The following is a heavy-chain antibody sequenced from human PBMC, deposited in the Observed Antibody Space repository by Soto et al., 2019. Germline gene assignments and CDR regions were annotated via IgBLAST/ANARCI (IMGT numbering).Heavy chain of an antibody. CDR1: GFPFSSYG. CDR2: ISGSGGST. CDR3: AKEGAPAYSHYPGY. J-gene: IGHJ4*02. V-gene: IGHV3-23*01. Sequence: GGSMGLSWGASGFPFSSYGMSWVRQAPGKGLEWVSAISGSGGSTYYADSVKGRFTISRDNSKNTLYLQMNSLRAEDTAVYYCAKEGAPAYSHYPGYWGQGTLVTVSS. D-gene: IGHD4-4*01.